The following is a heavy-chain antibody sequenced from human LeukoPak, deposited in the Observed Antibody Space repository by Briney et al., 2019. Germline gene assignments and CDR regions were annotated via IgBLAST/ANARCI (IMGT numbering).Heavy chain of an antibody. CDR2: IYYSGST. V-gene: IGHV4-31*03. J-gene: IGHJ4*02. CDR3: ARESGSSGYPIND. CDR1: GGSISSGGYY. Sequence: PSETLSLTCTVSGGSISSGGYYWSWIRQHPGKGLEWIGYIYYSGSTYYNPSLKSRVTISVDTSKNQFSLKLSSVTAADTAVYYCARESGSSGYPINDWGQGTLVTVSS. D-gene: IGHD3-22*01.